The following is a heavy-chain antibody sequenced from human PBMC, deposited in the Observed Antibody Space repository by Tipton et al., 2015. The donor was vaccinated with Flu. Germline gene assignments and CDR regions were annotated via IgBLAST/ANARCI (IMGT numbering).Heavy chain of an antibody. Sequence: TLSLTCSVSGYFIGSDYYWGWIRQPPGKGLEWIGSLSHSGRTYYNPSLKSRVTISADTWKTQFSLKLGSVTAADTAVYYCARLTYYYGSGTSDCWGQGTLLTVSS. J-gene: IGHJ4*02. V-gene: IGHV4-38-2*01. CDR3: ARLTYYYGSGTSDC. D-gene: IGHD3-10*01. CDR1: GYFIGSDYY. CDR2: LSHSGRT.